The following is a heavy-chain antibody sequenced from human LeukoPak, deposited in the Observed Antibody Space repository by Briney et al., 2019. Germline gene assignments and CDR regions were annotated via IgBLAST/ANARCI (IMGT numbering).Heavy chain of an antibody. CDR1: GYTFTSYA. V-gene: IGHV1-3*01. D-gene: IGHD2-2*01. CDR2: INAGNGNT. Sequence: EASVKVSCKASGYTFTSYAMHWVRQAPGQRLQWMEWINAGNGNTKYSQKFQGRVTITRDTSASTAYMELSSLRSEDTAVYYCARILGYCSSTSCYDWFDPWGQGTLVTVSS. CDR3: ARILGYCSSTSCYDWFDP. J-gene: IGHJ5*02.